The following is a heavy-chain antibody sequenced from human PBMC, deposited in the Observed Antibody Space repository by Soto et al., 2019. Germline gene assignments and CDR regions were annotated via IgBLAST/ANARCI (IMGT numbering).Heavy chain of an antibody. CDR1: GGSFSGYY. D-gene: IGHD3-3*01. CDR2: INHSGST. CDR3: AKERGFGVFISSFSS. V-gene: IGHV4-34*01. Sequence: SETLSLTCAVYGGSFSGYYWSWIRQPPGKGLEWIGEINHSGSTNYNPSLKSRVTISVDTSKNQFSLKLSSVTAADTAVYYCAKERGFGVFISSFSSWGTGPRVT. J-gene: IGHJ5*02.